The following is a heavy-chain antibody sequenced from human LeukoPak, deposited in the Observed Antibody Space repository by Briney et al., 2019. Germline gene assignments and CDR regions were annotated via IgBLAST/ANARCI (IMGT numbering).Heavy chain of an antibody. CDR1: AGSFSGYY. D-gene: IGHD2-21*02. CDR2: INHSGST. J-gene: IGHJ3*02. Sequence: SETLSLTCAVYAGSFSGYYWSWIRQPPGKGLEWIGEINHSGSTNYNPSLKSRVTISVDTSKNQFSLKLSSVTAADTAVYYCARVLLGAYCGGDCYRDDAFDIWGQGTMVTVSS. CDR3: ARVLLGAYCGGDCYRDDAFDI. V-gene: IGHV4-34*01.